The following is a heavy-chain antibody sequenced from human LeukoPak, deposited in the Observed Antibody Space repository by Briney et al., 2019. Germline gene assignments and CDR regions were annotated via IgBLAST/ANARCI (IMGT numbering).Heavy chain of an antibody. D-gene: IGHD4-17*01. CDR2: ISSSSSCI. V-gene: IGHV3-21*01. J-gene: IGHJ4*02. Sequence: GGSLRLTCAASGFTFSSYSMNWVRQAPGKGLEWVSSISSSSSCIYYADSVKGRFTISRDNAKNSLYLQMNSLRAEDTAVYYCARGTTVTTSDYWGQGTLVTVSS. CDR3: ARGTTVTTSDY. CDR1: GFTFSSYS.